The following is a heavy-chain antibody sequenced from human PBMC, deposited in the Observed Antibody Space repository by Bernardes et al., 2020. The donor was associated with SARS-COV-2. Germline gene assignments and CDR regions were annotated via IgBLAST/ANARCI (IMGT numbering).Heavy chain of an antibody. CDR1: GFSFGDYA. D-gene: IGHD3-10*01. CDR2: IRSRAYGGSA. CDR3: IRGFGTGRSWTFDY. V-gene: IGHV3-49*04. Sequence: GGSLRLSCTTSGFSFGDYAMSWVRQAPGKGLEWVGFIRSRAYGGSAEYAAFVKGRFTISRDDSRGIGYLQMNSLKIEDTALYYCIRGFGTGRSWTFDYWGQGTLVTVSS. J-gene: IGHJ4*02.